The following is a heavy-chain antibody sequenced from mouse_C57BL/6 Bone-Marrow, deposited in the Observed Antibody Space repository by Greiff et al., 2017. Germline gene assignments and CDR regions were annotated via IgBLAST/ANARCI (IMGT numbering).Heavy chain of an antibody. CDR3: TFYYYGSSYQSAMYY. J-gene: IGHJ4*01. D-gene: IGHD1-1*01. CDR2: IRNKANNHAT. Sequence: EVKVEESGGGLVQPGGSMKLSCAASGFTFSDAWMDWVRQSPEKGLEWVAEIRNKANNHATYYAESVKGRFTISRDDSKSSVYLQMNSVRAEDTGIYYCTFYYYGSSYQSAMYYWGQGTSVTVSS. V-gene: IGHV6-6*01. CDR1: GFTFSDAW.